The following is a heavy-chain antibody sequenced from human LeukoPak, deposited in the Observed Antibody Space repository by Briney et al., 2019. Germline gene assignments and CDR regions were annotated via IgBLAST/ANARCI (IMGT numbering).Heavy chain of an antibody. CDR1: GYSFTSYW. Sequence: GESLKISCKGSGYSFTSYWIGWVRQMPGKGLEWMGIIYPGDSDTRYSPSFQGQVTISADKSISTAYLQWSGLKASDTAMYYCAGLAYCGGDCYSYYFDYWGQGTLVTVSS. CDR3: AGLAYCGGDCYSYYFDY. V-gene: IGHV5-51*01. J-gene: IGHJ4*02. CDR2: IYPGDSDT. D-gene: IGHD2-21*02.